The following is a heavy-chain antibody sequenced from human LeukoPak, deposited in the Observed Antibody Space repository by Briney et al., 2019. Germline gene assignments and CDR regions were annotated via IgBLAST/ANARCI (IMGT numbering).Heavy chain of an antibody. J-gene: IGHJ5*02. CDR3: ARGRYALDYGDYANNWFDP. CDR1: GYTFTSYD. CDR2: MNPNSGNT. V-gene: IGHV1-8*01. Sequence: ASVKVSCKASGYTFTSYDINWVRQATGQGLEWMGWMNPNSGNTGYAQKFQGRVTMTRNTSISTAYMELSSLRSEDTAVYYCARGRYALDYGDYANNWFDPWGQGTLVTVSS. D-gene: IGHD4-17*01.